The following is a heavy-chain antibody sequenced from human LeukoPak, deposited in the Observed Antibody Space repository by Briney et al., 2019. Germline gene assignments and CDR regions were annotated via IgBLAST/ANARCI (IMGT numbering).Heavy chain of an antibody. J-gene: IGHJ3*02. CDR2: SRNKQNSCTT. Sequence: GGSLRLSCAVSGFSLSDHYMDWVRQGPGKGLEWIARSRNKQNSCTTVYAASVKDRFTISRDPSKDSLYLQMNSLKSEDTALYYCVRGYNSFDTWGQGTAVTVSS. CDR1: GFSLSDHY. D-gene: IGHD2-2*02. V-gene: IGHV3-72*01. CDR3: VRGYNSFDT.